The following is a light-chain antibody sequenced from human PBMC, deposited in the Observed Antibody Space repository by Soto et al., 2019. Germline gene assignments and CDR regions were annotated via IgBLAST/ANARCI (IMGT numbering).Light chain of an antibody. J-gene: IGKJ4*01. CDR2: DAS. CDR3: QQYNSYLT. Sequence: EIQMTQSPSTLSASVGDRVTITCRASQSISSWLAWYQQKPGKAPKLLIYDASSLESGVPSRFSGSGSGTEFTLTISSMNPDDFATYYCQQYNSYLTFGGGTKVDIK. V-gene: IGKV1-5*01. CDR1: QSISSW.